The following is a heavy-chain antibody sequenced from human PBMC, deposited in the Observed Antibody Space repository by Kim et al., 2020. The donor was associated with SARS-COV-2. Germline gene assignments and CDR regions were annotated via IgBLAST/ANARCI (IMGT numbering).Heavy chain of an antibody. CDR1: AFTFGSYA. D-gene: IGHD6-19*01. J-gene: IGHJ4*02. CDR3: AKVAVAGLYYFDY. Sequence: GGSLRLSCAASAFTFGSYAMSWVRQAPGKGLEWVSTISSCGLRTYHADSVKGRFTISRDNSQNTLYLQMNSLGAEETAIYYCAKVAVAGLYYFDYWGQGTLVTVSS. V-gene: IGHV3-23*01. CDR2: ISSCGLRT.